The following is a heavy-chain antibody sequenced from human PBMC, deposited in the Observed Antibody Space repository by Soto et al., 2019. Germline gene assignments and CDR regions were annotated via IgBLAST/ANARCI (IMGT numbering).Heavy chain of an antibody. CDR1: GFTFSSYA. CDR2: ISGSGGST. D-gene: IGHD3-3*01. J-gene: IGHJ3*02. CDR3: AKDNRPSIQEYDFWSGHDAFDI. V-gene: IGHV3-23*01. Sequence: GGSLRLSCAASGFTFSSYAMSWVRQAPGKGLEWVSAISGSGGSTYYADSVKGRFTISRDNSKNTLYLQMNSLRAEDTAVYYCAKDNRPSIQEYDFWSGHDAFDIWGQGTMVTVSS.